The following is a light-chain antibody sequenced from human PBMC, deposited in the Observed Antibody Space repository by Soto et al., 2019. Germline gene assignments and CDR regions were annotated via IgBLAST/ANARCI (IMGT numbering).Light chain of an antibody. V-gene: IGKV3-11*01. Sequence: EIVLTQSPATLSLSPGERATLSCRASQSVSSYLAWYQQKPGQAPRLLIYDASNRATGIPVRFSGSGSGTDFTLTISSLEPEDFALYYCQQRNNWPITFGQGTRLESK. CDR1: QSVSSY. J-gene: IGKJ5*01. CDR2: DAS. CDR3: QQRNNWPIT.